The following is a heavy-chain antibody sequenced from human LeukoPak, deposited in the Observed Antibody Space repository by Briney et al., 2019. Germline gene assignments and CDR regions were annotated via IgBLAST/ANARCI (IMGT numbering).Heavy chain of an antibody. CDR1: GFTFSSYG. D-gene: IGHD3-22*01. Sequence: GGSLRLSCAASGFTFSSYGMHWVRQAPGKGVEWVAVISYDGSNKYYADSVKGRFTISRDNSKNTLYLQMNSLRAEDAAVYYCARDRACYYDSRGYAFDYWGQGTLVTVSS. CDR3: ARDRACYYDSRGYAFDY. J-gene: IGHJ4*02. V-gene: IGHV3-30-3*01. CDR2: ISYDGSNK.